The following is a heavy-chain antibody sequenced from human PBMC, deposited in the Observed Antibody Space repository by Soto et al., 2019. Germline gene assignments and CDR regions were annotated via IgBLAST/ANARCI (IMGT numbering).Heavy chain of an antibody. V-gene: IGHV3-30*18. CDR3: AKMAQSDYDTEDAFDI. Sequence: QVQLVESGGGVVQPRRSLRLSCAASGFTFDIYGIHWVRQAPGKGLEWVAVISYDGNNTYYADSVKGRFTISRDNSKNTLFLHMNSLRAEDTAMYFCAKMAQSDYDTEDAFDIWGQGTMVTVSS. D-gene: IGHD4-17*01. J-gene: IGHJ3*02. CDR2: ISYDGNNT. CDR1: GFTFDIYG.